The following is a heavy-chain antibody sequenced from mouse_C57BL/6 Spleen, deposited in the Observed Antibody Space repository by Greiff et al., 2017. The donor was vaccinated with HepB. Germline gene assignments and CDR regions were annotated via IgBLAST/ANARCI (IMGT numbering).Heavy chain of an antibody. CDR2: IDPEDGET. D-gene: IGHD2-12*01. V-gene: IGHV14-2*01. CDR1: GFNIKDYY. Sequence: EVQLQQSGAELVKPGASVKLSCTASGFNIKDYYMHWVKQRTEQGLEWIGRIDPEDGETEYAPKFQGKATITADTSSNTAYLQLSSLTSEDTAVYCCARKLNYSSAMDYWGQGTSVTVSS. CDR3: ARKLNYSSAMDY. J-gene: IGHJ4*01.